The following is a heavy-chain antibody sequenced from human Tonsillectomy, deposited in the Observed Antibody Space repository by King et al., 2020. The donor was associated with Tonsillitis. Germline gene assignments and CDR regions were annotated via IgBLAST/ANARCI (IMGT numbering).Heavy chain of an antibody. J-gene: IGHJ4*02. V-gene: IGHV3-30*18. CDR2: LSSVGIKK. D-gene: IGHD6-19*01. CDR3: AKARQWLVHFDY. CDR1: GFTFSSYG. Sequence: VQLVESGGGVVQLGRSLRLSCAASGFTFSSYGINWVRQAQGKGLEWGAVLSSVGIKKNYADSGGGRFTISRDNSKNTLYLQMNSLRADDTAVYYCAKARQWLVHFDYWGQGTLVTVSS.